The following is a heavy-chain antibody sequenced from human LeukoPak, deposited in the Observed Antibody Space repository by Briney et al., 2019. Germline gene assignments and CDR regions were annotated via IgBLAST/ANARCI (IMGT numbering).Heavy chain of an antibody. CDR3: ARDPYYYDSSGHHR. Sequence: GRSLRLSCAASGFTFSSYEMNWVRQAPGKGLEWVSCISSSGSTIYYADSVKGRFTISRDNAKNSLYLQMNSLRAEDTAVYYCARDPYYYDSSGHHRWGQGTLVTVSS. J-gene: IGHJ4*02. CDR2: ISSSGSTI. D-gene: IGHD3-22*01. V-gene: IGHV3-48*03. CDR1: GFTFSSYE.